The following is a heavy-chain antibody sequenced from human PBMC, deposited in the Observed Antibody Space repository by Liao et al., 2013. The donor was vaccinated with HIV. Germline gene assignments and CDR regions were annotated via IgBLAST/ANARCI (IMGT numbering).Heavy chain of an antibody. CDR3: ARGPTPLTRIDYYMDV. V-gene: IGHV4-39*07. D-gene: IGHD2-15*01. Sequence: QLQLQESGPGLVKPSETLSLTCTVSGGSISSSSYYWGWIRQPPGKGLEWIGSIYYSGSPYYNPSLKSRVTISVDTSKNQFSLNLFSVTAADTAVYYCARGPTPLTRIDYYMDVWGKGTTVTVSS. CDR1: GGSISSSSYY. J-gene: IGHJ6*03. CDR2: IYYSGSP.